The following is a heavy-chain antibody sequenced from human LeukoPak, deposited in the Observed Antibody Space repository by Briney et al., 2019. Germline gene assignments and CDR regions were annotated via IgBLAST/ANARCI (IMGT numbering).Heavy chain of an antibody. V-gene: IGHV3-7*01. CDR3: ARDPGRGGKAVMDY. CDR1: GFIFGDYW. Sequence: GSLRLSCAASGFIFGDYWMNWVRQAPGKGLEWVANIKEDGRVKNYVGSVRGRFTISRDNAKNSLSLEMNSLRAEDTAVYYCARDPGRGGKAVMDYWGQGTLVTVSS. D-gene: IGHD3-16*01. CDR2: IKEDGRVK. J-gene: IGHJ4*02.